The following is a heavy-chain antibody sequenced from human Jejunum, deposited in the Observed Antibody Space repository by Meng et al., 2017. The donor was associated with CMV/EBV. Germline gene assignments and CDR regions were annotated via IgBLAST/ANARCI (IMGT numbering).Heavy chain of an antibody. J-gene: IGHJ4*02. CDR1: GFTLITYD. CDR2: ISASGNTI. Sequence: SLKISCAASGFTLITYDMTWVRQTPGKGLEWVSYISASGNTIYYADSVKGRFTISRDNAKNSLYLQMNSLRDDDTAVYYCTRSLDYWGQGTLVTVSS. CDR3: TRSLDY. V-gene: IGHV3-48*03.